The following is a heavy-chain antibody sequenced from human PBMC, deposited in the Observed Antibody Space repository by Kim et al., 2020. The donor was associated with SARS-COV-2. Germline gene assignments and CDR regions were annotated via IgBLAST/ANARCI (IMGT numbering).Heavy chain of an antibody. V-gene: IGHV1-58*02. J-gene: IGHJ3*02. CDR2: IVVGSGNT. CDR1: GFTFTSSA. Sequence: SVKVSCKASGFTFTSSAMQWVRQARGQRLEWIGWIVVGSGNTNYAQKFQERVTITRDMSTSTAYMELSSLRSEDTAVYYFAAHYYDNMIGFAFDIWGQGTMVAVSS. D-gene: IGHD3-22*01. CDR3: AAHYYDNMIGFAFDI.